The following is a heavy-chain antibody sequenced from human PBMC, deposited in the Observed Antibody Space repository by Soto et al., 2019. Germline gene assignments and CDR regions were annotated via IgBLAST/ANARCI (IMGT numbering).Heavy chain of an antibody. V-gene: IGHV3-21*01. D-gene: IGHD5-12*01. Sequence: GGSLRLSCAGSGFTFSSYSMNWVRQAPGKGLEWVSSISSSSSYIYYADSVKGRFTISRDNAKNSLYLQMNSLRAEDTAVYYCARGGDGYNSAFFDYWGQGTLVTVSS. CDR1: GFTFSSYS. CDR3: ARGGDGYNSAFFDY. J-gene: IGHJ4*02. CDR2: ISSSSSYI.